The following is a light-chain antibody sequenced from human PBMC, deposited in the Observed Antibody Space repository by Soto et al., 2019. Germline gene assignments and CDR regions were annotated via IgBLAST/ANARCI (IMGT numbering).Light chain of an antibody. V-gene: IGKV1-39*01. CDR3: QQANSFLLLT. CDR2: SAS. J-gene: IGKJ4*01. Sequence: DIQMTQSPSSLSASVGDSVTITCRTSQTINNYLNWYQQKPGKAPKLLVYSASNLQSGVPSRFSGSGSGTDFTLTISILQPEDFATYYCQQANSFLLLTFGGGTKVDI. CDR1: QTINNY.